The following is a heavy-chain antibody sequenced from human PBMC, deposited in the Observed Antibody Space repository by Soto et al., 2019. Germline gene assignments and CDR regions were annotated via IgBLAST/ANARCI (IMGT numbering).Heavy chain of an antibody. J-gene: IGHJ5*02. CDR2: MYLDDDK. CDR1: GLSLSTSGEA. D-gene: IGHD3-10*02. V-gene: IGHV2-5*02. Sequence: QITLKESGPTLVKPTQALTLTCTFSGLSLSTSGEAVDWIRQPPGQALEWLALMYLDDDKRYTPTLKTRLTITKDTSKNQVVLTLTNMDPVDTAAYYCAHYVSTSPAGWFDPWGQGILVTVSS. CDR3: AHYVSTSPAGWFDP.